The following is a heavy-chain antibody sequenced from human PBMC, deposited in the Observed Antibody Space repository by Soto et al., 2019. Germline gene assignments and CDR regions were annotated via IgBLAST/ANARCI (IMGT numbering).Heavy chain of an antibody. D-gene: IGHD6-19*01. J-gene: IGHJ5*02. Sequence: SETLSLTCTVSGGSVSSGSYYWSWIRQPPGKGLEWIGYIYYSGSTNYNPSLKSRVTISVDTSKNQFSLKLSSVTAADTAVYYCALFGGIAVAGISDWFDPWGQGTPVTVSS. CDR3: ALFGGIAVAGISDWFDP. CDR2: IYYSGST. CDR1: GGSVSSGSYY. V-gene: IGHV4-61*01.